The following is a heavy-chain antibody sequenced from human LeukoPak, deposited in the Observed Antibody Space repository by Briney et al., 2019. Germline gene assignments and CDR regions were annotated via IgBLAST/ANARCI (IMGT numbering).Heavy chain of an antibody. CDR1: GGSFNRFT. J-gene: IGHJ4*02. CDR2: ITPISGTA. V-gene: IGHV1-69*13. CDR3: AREWGLESSGYYYAY. Sequence: SVKVSCKASGGSFNRFTVGWRRQAPGQWFEWMGGITPISGTANFAQKFQGRVSITADESTSTAFMELSSLRSEDTAVYYCAREWGLESSGYYYAYWGQGTLVTVSS. D-gene: IGHD3-22*01.